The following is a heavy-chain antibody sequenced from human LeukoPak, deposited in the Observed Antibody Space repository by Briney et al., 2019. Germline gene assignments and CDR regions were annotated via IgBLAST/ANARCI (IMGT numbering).Heavy chain of an antibody. CDR2: INHSGST. CDR1: GGSFSGYY. J-gene: IGHJ4*02. CDR3: ARGLRRVIFDY. D-gene: IGHD3-16*02. Sequence: SETLSLTCAVYGGSFSGYYWSWIRQPPGKGLEWIGEINHSGSTNYNPSLKSRVTISVDTSKSQFSLKLSSVTAADTAVYYCARGLRRVIFDYWGQGTLVTVSS. V-gene: IGHV4-34*01.